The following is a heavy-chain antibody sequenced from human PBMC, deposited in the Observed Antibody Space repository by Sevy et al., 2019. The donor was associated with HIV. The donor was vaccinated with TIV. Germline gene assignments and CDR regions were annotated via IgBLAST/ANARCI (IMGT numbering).Heavy chain of an antibody. D-gene: IGHD2-2*01. CDR1: GGSISSGDYY. V-gene: IGHV4-30-4*01. CDR2: IYYSGST. Sequence: SETLSLTCTVSGGSISSGDYYWSWIRQPPGKGLEWIGYIYYSGSTYYNPSLKSRVTISVDTSKNQFSLKPSSVTAADTAVYYCARDSSATFLYYYGMDVWGQGTTVTVSS. CDR3: ARDSSATFLYYYGMDV. J-gene: IGHJ6*02.